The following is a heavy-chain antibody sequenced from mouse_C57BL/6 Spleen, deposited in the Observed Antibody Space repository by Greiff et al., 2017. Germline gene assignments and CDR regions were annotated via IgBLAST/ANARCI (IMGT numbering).Heavy chain of an antibody. D-gene: IGHD1-1*01. CDR1: GYTFTSYD. CDR3: ARVRYEGY. V-gene: IGHV1-85*01. Sequence: VQGVESGPELVKPGASVKLSCKASGYTFTSYDINWVKQRPGQGLEWIGWIYPGDGSTKYNEKFKGKATLTVDTSSSTAYMELHSLTSEDSAVYFCARVRYEGYWGQGTTLTVSS. CDR2: IYPGDGST. J-gene: IGHJ2*01.